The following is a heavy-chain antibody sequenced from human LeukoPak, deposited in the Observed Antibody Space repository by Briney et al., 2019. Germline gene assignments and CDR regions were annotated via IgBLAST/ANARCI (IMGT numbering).Heavy chain of an antibody. CDR3: AGRGGGGGEYFDY. Sequence: SETLSLTCTVSGGSISSYYWSWIRQPPGKGLEWIGYIYYSGSTNYNPSLKSRVTISVDTSKNQFSLKLSAVTASDPPVSDCAGRGGGGGEYFDYWGQGTLVTVSS. CDR2: IYYSGST. CDR1: GGSISSYY. D-gene: IGHD3-16*01. V-gene: IGHV4-59*08. J-gene: IGHJ4*02.